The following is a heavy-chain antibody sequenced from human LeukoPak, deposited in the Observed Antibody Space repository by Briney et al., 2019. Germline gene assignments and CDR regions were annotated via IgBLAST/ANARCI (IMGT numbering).Heavy chain of an antibody. CDR3: AKGGAATMRDGYNYYYCYMEV. J-gene: IGHJ6*03. D-gene: IGHD5-24*01. CDR1: GITFSSHA. Sequence: PRGSLRLSCAASGITFSSHAMSWVRQAPGKGLEWVSLISGSGGHTYYGDSVKGRFTISRDNSTNRLYLQMNSLRPEDTAVYYCAKGGAATMRDGYNYYYCYMEVWGRGTTVTVSS. V-gene: IGHV3-23*01. CDR2: ISGSGGHT.